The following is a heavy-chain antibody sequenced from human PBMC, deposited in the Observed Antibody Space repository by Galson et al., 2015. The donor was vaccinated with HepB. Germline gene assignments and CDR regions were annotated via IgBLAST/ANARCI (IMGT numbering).Heavy chain of an antibody. J-gene: IGHJ4*02. V-gene: IGHV1-3*01. CDR2: INAGNGNT. CDR1: GYTFTSYA. CDR3: ARGDIVVVPAAIIRTRRRFDY. Sequence: SVKVSCKASGYTFTSYAMHWVRQAPGQRLEWMGWINAGNGNTKYSQKFQGRVTITRDTSASTAYMELSSLRSEDTAVYYCARGDIVVVPAAIIRTRRRFDYWGQGTLVTVSS. D-gene: IGHD2-2*02.